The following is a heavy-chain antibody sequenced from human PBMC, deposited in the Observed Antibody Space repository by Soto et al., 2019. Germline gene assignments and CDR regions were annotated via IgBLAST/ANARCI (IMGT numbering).Heavy chain of an antibody. D-gene: IGHD3-16*01. CDR1: GFTFSSYG. J-gene: IGHJ6*03. CDR2: IWYDGSNK. Sequence: QVQLVESGGGVVQPGRSLRLSCAASGFTFSSYGMHWVRQAPGKGLEWVAVIWYDGSNKYYADSVKGRFTISRDNSKNTLYLQMNSLRAEDTAVYYCARARGLGRYYYYYMDVWGKGTTVTVSS. CDR3: ARARGLGRYYYYYMDV. V-gene: IGHV3-33*01.